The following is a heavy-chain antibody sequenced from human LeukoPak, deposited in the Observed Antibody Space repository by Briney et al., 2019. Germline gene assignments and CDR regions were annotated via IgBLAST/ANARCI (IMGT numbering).Heavy chain of an antibody. CDR3: ARYYYDSSGYPLDY. CDR1: GGTFSSYA. D-gene: IGHD3-22*01. J-gene: IGHJ4*02. V-gene: IGHV1-69*13. CDR2: IIPIFGTA. Sequence: RASVKVSCKASGGTFSSYAISWVRQAPGQGLEWMGGIIPIFGTANYAQKFQGRVTITADESTSTAYMELSSLRSEDTGVYYCARYYYDSSGYPLDYWGQGTLVTVSS.